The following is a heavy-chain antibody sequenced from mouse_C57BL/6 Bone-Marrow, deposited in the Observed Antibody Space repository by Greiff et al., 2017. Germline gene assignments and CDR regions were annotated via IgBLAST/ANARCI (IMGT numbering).Heavy chain of an antibody. J-gene: IGHJ3*01. CDR1: GYTFTSYG. Sequence: VQLQESGAELARPGASVKLSCKASGYTFTSYGISWVKQRTGQGLEWIGEIYPRSGNTYYNEKLKGKATLTADKSSSTAYMELRSLTSEDSAVYFCARLGPRAWFAYWGQGTLVTVSA. V-gene: IGHV1-81*01. CDR2: IYPRSGNT. CDR3: ARLGPRAWFAY.